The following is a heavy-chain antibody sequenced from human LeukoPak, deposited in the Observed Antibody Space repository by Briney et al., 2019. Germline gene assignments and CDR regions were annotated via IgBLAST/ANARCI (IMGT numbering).Heavy chain of an antibody. CDR1: GFTFSSHS. D-gene: IGHD5-18*01. CDR3: ASLDTALLNSAY. Sequence: PGGSLRLSCAASGFTFSSHSMNWVRQAPGKGLEWVSFISSSSSTIYYADSVKGRFTISRDNAKNSLSLQMNTLRAEDTAVYYCASLDTALLNSAYWGQGTLVTVSS. V-gene: IGHV3-48*01. CDR2: ISSSSSTI. J-gene: IGHJ4*02.